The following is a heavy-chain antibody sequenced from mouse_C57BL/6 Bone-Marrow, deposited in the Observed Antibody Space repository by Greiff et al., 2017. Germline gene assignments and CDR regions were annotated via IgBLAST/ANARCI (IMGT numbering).Heavy chain of an antibody. J-gene: IGHJ2*01. V-gene: IGHV14-4*01. CDR3: TAGDWGY. CDR2: IDPENGDT. CDR1: GFNIKDDY. Sequence: VQLQQSGAELVRPGASVKLSCTASGFNIKDDYMHWVKQRPEQGLEWIGWIDPENGDTEYASKFQGKATITADTSSNTAYLQLSSLTSEDTAVYYCTAGDWGYWGQGTTLTVSS.